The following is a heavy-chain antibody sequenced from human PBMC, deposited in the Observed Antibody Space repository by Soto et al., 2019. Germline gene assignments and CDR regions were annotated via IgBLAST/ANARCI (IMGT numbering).Heavy chain of an antibody. J-gene: IGHJ4*02. Sequence: QVQLVQSGAEVKKPGSSVRVSCKASGGTFSSYALNWVRRAPGQGLEWMGGIIPMFGTARYAQKFQGRVTITADESTSTVHMELSSLRSEDTAVYYCARDYGHDCSGGSCYLFFWGQGTLVTVSS. CDR1: GGTFSSYA. CDR2: IIPMFGTA. D-gene: IGHD2-15*01. CDR3: ARDYGHDCSGGSCYLFF. V-gene: IGHV1-69*01.